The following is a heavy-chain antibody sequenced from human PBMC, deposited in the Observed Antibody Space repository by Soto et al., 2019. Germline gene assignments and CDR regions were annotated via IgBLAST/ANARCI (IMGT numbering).Heavy chain of an antibody. Sequence: QVQLVQSGAEVKKPGSSVKVSCKASGGTFSSYAISWVRQAPGQGLEWMGGIIPIFVTANYAQKFQGRVTIIADESTSTAYMELSSLRSEDTAVYYCARAITMVRGVIPPYNWFDAWGQGTLVTVSS. D-gene: IGHD3-10*01. CDR1: GGTFSSYA. V-gene: IGHV1-69*01. J-gene: IGHJ5*02. CDR2: IIPIFVTA. CDR3: ARAITMVRGVIPPYNWFDA.